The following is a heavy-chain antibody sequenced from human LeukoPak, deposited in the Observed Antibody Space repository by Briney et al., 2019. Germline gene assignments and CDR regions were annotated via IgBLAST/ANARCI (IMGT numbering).Heavy chain of an antibody. CDR3: ARKAAAGYYYYGMDV. CDR2: ISGSGGST. CDR1: GFTFSSYA. D-gene: IGHD6-13*01. V-gene: IGHV3-23*01. Sequence: GGSLRLSCAASGFTFSSYAMHWVRQAPGKGLEWVSAISGSGGSTYYADSVKGRFTISRDNSKNTLYLQMNSLRAEDTAVYYCARKAAAGYYYYGMDVWGQGTTVTVSS. J-gene: IGHJ6*02.